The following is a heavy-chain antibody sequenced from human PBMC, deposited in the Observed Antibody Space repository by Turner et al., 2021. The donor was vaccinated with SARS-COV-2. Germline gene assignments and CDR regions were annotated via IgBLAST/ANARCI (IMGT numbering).Heavy chain of an antibody. CDR3: ARLMDTAMDYYGMDV. D-gene: IGHD5-18*01. CDR1: RGSISRSTYY. Sequence: QLQLQESGPGLVKPSETLSLTCTVSRGSISRSTYYWGWIRQPPGKGLEWIGNIYYSGSTYYNPSLKSRVTISVDTSKNQFSLKLSAVTAADTAVYYCARLMDTAMDYYGMDVWGQGTTVTVSS. V-gene: IGHV4-39*01. J-gene: IGHJ6*02. CDR2: IYYSGST.